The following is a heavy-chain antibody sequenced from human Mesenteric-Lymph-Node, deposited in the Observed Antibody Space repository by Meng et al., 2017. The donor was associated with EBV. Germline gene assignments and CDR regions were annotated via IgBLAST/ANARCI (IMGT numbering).Heavy chain of an antibody. CDR3: ARVLLRGVILL. V-gene: IGHV4-39*07. J-gene: IGHJ4*02. D-gene: IGHD3-10*01. Sequence: LQLQEAGPGLVKPSETLSLTCTVSGGSISSSSYYWGWIRQPPGQGLEWIGSFYYSGSTYYNPSLKSRVTISEHTSKNQFSLKLSSVTAADTAVYYCARVLLRGVILLWGQGTLVTVSS. CDR2: FYYSGST. CDR1: GGSISSSSYY.